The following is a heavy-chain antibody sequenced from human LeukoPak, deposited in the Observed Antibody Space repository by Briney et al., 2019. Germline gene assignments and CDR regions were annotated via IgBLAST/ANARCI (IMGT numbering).Heavy chain of an antibody. CDR3: AANTELERPEGHGFDP. CDR1: GFTFTSSA. CDR2: IVVGSGNT. V-gene: IGHV1-58*01. J-gene: IGHJ5*02. D-gene: IGHD1-1*01. Sequence: GASVKLSCKASGFTFTSSAVQWVRQARGQRLEWIGWIVVGSGNTNYAQKFQERVTITRDMSTSTAYMEPSSLRSEDTAVYYCAANTELERPEGHGFDPWGQGTLVTVSS.